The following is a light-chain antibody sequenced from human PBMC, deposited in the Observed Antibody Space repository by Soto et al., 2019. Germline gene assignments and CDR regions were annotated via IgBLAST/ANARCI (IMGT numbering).Light chain of an antibody. CDR1: SSDVGGYNS. CDR2: EVS. V-gene: IGLV2-14*01. J-gene: IGLJ1*01. CDR3: SSYTSSSTPCV. Sequence: QSVLTQPASVSGSPGQSITISCTGTSSDVGGYNSVSWYQQHPGKAPKLMIYEVSNRPSGVSNRFSGSKSGNTASLTISGLQADDEADYYCSSYTSSSTPCVFGTGTKVTVL.